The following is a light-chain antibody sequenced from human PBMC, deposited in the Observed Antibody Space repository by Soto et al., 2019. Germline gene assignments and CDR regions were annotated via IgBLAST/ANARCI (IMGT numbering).Light chain of an antibody. Sequence: QSVLTQPPSASGTPGQRVTISCSGLSSNIGTHTVNWYQQLPGTAPKLVIYSNNQRPSGVPDRFSGSKSGTSASLDISWLRSADEADYYFATWDDSLNGVFGGGTKLTVL. V-gene: IGLV1-44*01. CDR2: SNN. J-gene: IGLJ2*01. CDR1: SSNIGTHT. CDR3: ATWDDSLNGV.